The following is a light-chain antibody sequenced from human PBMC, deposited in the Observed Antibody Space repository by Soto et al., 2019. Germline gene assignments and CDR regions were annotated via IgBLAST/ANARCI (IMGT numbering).Light chain of an antibody. CDR3: MQALQAPLT. Sequence: DIVMTQSPLSLPVTPGEPASISCRSSQSLLHSNGYNYLDWYLQKPGQSPQLLIYLGSNRASGVPDRFSGSGSGKDFTLKISRVEAEDVGFYYCMQALQAPLTFGQGTKVEIK. CDR2: LGS. V-gene: IGKV2-28*01. J-gene: IGKJ1*01. CDR1: QSLLHSNGYNY.